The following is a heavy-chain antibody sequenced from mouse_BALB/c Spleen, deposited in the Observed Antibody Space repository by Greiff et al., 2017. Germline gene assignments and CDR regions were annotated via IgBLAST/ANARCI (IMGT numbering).Heavy chain of an antibody. CDR3: ARGKSYDYEFAY. Sequence: QVQLVQSGPELVKPGASVRISCKASGYTFTSYNIHWVKQRPGKGLEWIGWINPGNGNTKYNEKFKGKATLTADKSSSTAYMQLSSLTSEDTAVYYCARGKSYDYEFAYWGQGTLVTVSA. D-gene: IGHD2-4*01. V-gene: IGHV1S56*01. CDR1: GYTFTSYN. CDR2: INPGNGNT. J-gene: IGHJ3*01.